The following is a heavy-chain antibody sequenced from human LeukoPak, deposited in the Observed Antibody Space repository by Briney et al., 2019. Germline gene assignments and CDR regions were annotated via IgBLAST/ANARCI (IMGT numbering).Heavy chain of an antibody. J-gene: IGHJ4*02. CDR2: IIPIFGTA. V-gene: IGHV1-69*01. D-gene: IGHD2-2*01. CDR3: ARGRYCSSTSCYYFDY. CDR1: GGTFSSYA. Sequence: SVKVSCKASGGTFSSYAISWVRQAPGQGLEWMGGIIPIFGTANYAQKFQGRVTITADESTSTAYMELSGLRSEDTAVYYCARGRYCSSTSCYYFDYWGQGTLVTVSS.